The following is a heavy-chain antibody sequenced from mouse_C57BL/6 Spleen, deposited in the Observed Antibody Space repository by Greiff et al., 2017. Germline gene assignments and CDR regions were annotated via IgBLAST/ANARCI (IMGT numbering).Heavy chain of an antibody. V-gene: IGHV1-22*01. CDR3: ARGGYYGSSYLDY. D-gene: IGHD1-1*01. Sequence: EVKLQESGPELVKPGASVKMSCKASGYTFTDYNMHWVKQSHGKSLEWIGYINPNNGGTSYNQKFKGKATLTVNKSSSTAYMELRSLTSEDSAVYYCARGGYYGSSYLDYWGQGTTLTVSS. J-gene: IGHJ2*01. CDR2: INPNNGGT. CDR1: GYTFTDYN.